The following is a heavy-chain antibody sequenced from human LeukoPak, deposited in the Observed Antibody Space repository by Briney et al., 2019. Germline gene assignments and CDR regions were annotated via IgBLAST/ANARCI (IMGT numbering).Heavy chain of an antibody. D-gene: IGHD6-13*01. J-gene: IGHJ3*02. CDR3: ARSSSSSSYTAFDI. Sequence: SQTLSLTCTVSGGSIRSYYWSWVRQPAGKGLECIGRISFSGSTNYSPSLKSRVTLSIDTSNSQFLLNLHSVTAADTAVYYCARSSSSSSYTAFDIWGQGTMVTVSS. CDR2: ISFSGST. V-gene: IGHV4-4*07. CDR1: GGSIRSYY.